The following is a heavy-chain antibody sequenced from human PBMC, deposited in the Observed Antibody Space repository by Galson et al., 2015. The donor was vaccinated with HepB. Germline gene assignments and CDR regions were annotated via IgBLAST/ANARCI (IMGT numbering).Heavy chain of an antibody. J-gene: IGHJ4*02. CDR1: GFTFSSYW. Sequence: SLRLSCAASGFTFSSYWMHWVRQAPGKGLVWVSRINSDGSSTSYADSVKGRFTISRDNAKNTLYLQMNSLRAEDTAVYYCAGPTHIAAAGTGGLGYWGQGTLVTVSS. CDR3: AGPTHIAAAGTGGLGY. D-gene: IGHD6-13*01. V-gene: IGHV3-74*01. CDR2: INSDGSST.